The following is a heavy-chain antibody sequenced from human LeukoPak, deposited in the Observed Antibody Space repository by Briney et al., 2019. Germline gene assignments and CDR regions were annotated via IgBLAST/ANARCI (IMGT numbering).Heavy chain of an antibody. CDR3: ARVNPYYYYGMDV. J-gene: IGHJ6*02. Sequence: GGSLRLSCAASGLTFDDYAMHWVRQAPGKGLEWVSGISWNSGSIGYADSVKGRFTISRDNAKNSLYLQMNSLRAEDTALYYCARVNPYYYYGMDVWGQGTTVTVSS. V-gene: IGHV3-9*01. CDR2: ISWNSGSI. CDR1: GLTFDDYA.